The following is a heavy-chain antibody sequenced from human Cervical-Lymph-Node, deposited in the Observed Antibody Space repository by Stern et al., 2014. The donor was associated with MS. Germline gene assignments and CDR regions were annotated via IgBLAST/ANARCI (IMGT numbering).Heavy chain of an antibody. CDR2: IYPGDSDI. CDR3: ARWSVACDS. CDR1: GYRFISNW. J-gene: IGHJ4*02. D-gene: IGHD2-21*01. Sequence: VQLVQSGAEVRKPGDSLKISCKTSGYRFISNWIAWVRQVPGKGLEWIGIIYPGDSDIRYSPSFQGHVTISVDKSISTAYLQWSSLKASDTAVYYCARWSVACDSWGQGALITVSS. V-gene: IGHV5-51*03.